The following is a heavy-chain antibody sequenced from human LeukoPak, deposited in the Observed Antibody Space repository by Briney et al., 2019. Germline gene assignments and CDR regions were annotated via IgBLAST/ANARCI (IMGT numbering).Heavy chain of an antibody. CDR2: IYSGGST. CDR1: GFTVSSNY. V-gene: IGHV3-53*01. J-gene: IGHJ4*02. CDR3: ARLTDGSYYHY. D-gene: IGHD1-26*01. Sequence: PGGSLRLSCAASGFTVSSNYMSWVRQAPGKGLEWVSVIYSGGSTYYADSVKGRFTISRDNSKNTLYLQMNSLRAEDTAVYYCARLTDGSYYHYWGQGTLVTVSS.